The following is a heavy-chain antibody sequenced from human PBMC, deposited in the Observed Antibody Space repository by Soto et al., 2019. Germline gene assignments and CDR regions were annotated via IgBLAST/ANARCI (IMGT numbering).Heavy chain of an antibody. V-gene: IGHV3-15*01. CDR3: TTDDPINTY. Sequence: GGSLRLSCAACGFTLTNAWMSWVRQAPGKGLEWVGRIKSKTDGGTTDYAAPVKGRFTISRDDSKNTLYLQMNSLKTEDTAFYYCTTDDPINTYWGHGTLVTVSS. CDR1: GFTLTNAW. CDR2: IKSKTDGGTT. J-gene: IGHJ4*01.